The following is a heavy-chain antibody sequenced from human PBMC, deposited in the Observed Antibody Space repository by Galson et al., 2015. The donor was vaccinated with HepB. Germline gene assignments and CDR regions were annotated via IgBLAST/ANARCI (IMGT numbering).Heavy chain of an antibody. CDR3: AGSGAYSCCYYFDY. V-gene: IGHV1-3*01. CDR1: GYTFTSYA. D-gene: IGHD4-11*01. Sequence: SVKVSCKASGYTFTSYAMHWVRQAPGQRLEWMGWINAGNGNTKYSQKFQGRVTITRDTSASTAYMELSSLRSEDTAVYYCAGSGAYSCCYYFDYWGKGTLVTVSS. J-gene: IGHJ4*02. CDR2: INAGNGNT.